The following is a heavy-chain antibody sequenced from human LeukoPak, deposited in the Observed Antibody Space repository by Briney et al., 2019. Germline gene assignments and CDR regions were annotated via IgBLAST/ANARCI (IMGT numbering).Heavy chain of an antibody. Sequence: SETLSLTCAVYGGSFSGYYWSWIRQPPGKGLEWIGEINHSGSTNYNPSLKSRVTISVDTSKNQFSLKLSSVTAADTAVYYCARDRSYDSSGYFAYWGQGTLVTVSS. CDR3: ARDRSYDSSGYFAY. V-gene: IGHV4-34*01. J-gene: IGHJ4*02. CDR2: INHSGST. D-gene: IGHD3-22*01. CDR1: GGSFSGYY.